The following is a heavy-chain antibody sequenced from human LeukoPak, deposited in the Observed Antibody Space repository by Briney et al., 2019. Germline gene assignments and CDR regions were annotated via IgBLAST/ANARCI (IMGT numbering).Heavy chain of an antibody. Sequence: ASVKVSCKASGYTFTSYGISWVRQAPGQGLEWMGWISAYNGNTSYAQKLQGRVTMTTDTSTSTAYMELRSLRSDDTAVYYCARAPKSARATSSDTDYWGQGTLVTVSS. V-gene: IGHV1-18*01. J-gene: IGHJ4*02. D-gene: IGHD3-22*01. CDR2: ISAYNGNT. CDR3: ARAPKSARATSSDTDY. CDR1: GYTFTSYG.